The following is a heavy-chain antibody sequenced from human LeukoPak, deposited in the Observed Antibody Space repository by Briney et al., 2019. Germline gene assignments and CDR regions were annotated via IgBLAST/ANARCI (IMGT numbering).Heavy chain of an antibody. CDR2: IYYSGST. Sequence: SETLSLTCTVSGGSISSGGYYWSWIRQHPGKGLEWIGYIYYSGSTYYNPSLKSRVTISVDASKNQFSLKLSSVTAADTAVYYCARVVPSTSCYWFDPWGQGTLVTVSS. J-gene: IGHJ5*02. CDR3: ARVVPSTSCYWFDP. V-gene: IGHV4-31*03. CDR1: GGSISSGGYY. D-gene: IGHD2-2*01.